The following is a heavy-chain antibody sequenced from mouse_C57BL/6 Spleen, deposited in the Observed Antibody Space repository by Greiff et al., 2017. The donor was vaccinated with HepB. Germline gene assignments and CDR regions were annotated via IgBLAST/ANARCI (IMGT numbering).Heavy chain of an antibody. J-gene: IGHJ2*01. CDR3: ARTARIKY. CDR1: GYSITSGYG. D-gene: IGHD1-2*01. V-gene: IGHV3-2*02. Sequence: DVQLVESGPGLVKPSQSLSLTCTVTGYSITSGYGWNWIRQFPGNKLEWMGYISYSGSTNYNPSLTSRISITRDTSKNQFFLQLNSVTTEDTATYYCARTARIKYWGQGTTLTVAS. CDR2: ISYSGST.